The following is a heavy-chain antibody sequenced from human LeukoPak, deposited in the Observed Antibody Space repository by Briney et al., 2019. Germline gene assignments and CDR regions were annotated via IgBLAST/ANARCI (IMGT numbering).Heavy chain of an antibody. Sequence: GGSPRLSCATSGFSFRTYWMSWVRQAPGKGLEWVSAISGSGGSTYYADSVKGRFTISRDNSKNTLYLQMNSLRAEDTAVYYCAKTQTRLDNSGYDSGDYWGQGTLVTVSS. D-gene: IGHD5-12*01. J-gene: IGHJ4*02. CDR1: GFSFRTYW. CDR2: ISGSGGST. V-gene: IGHV3-23*01. CDR3: AKTQTRLDNSGYDSGDY.